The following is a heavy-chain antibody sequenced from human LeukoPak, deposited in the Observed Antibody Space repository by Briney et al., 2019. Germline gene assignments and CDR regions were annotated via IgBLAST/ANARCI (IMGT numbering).Heavy chain of an antibody. CDR1: GFTFSHYW. J-gene: IGHJ3*02. CDR2: IYNDGSST. CDR3: ARVRGGSGRSYAAYAFDI. D-gene: IGHD1-26*01. V-gene: IGHV3-74*01. Sequence: GGSLRLSCAASGFTFSHYWMHWVRQAPGKGLVWVSRIYNDGSSTSYADSVKGRFTISRDNAKSTLYLQMNSLRAEDTAVYYCARVRGGSGRSYAAYAFDIWGQGTMVTVSS.